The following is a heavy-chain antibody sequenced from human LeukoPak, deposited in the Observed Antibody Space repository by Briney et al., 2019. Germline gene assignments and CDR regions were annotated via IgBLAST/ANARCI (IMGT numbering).Heavy chain of an antibody. CDR2: INQDGSEK. D-gene: IGHD3-10*01. CDR1: AFXFXXYW. V-gene: IGHV3-7*01. CDR3: ARANYNDWGLFDY. J-gene: IGHJ4*02. Sequence: GSLRLXXXXSAFXFXXYWMNWVRQAPGKGLEWVASINQDGSEKFYVDSVKGRFTISRDNAKYSLYLQMNSLRAEDTAVYYCARANYNDWGLFDYWGQGTLVTVSS.